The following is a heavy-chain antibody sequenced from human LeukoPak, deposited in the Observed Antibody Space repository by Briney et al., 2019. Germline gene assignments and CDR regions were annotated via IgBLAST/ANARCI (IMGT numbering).Heavy chain of an antibody. D-gene: IGHD1-1*01. V-gene: IGHV3-23*01. CDR1: GFTFSSYA. CDR3: AKDMAGKSLERLGDAFDI. J-gene: IGHJ3*02. CDR2: ISGSGGST. Sequence: GGSLRLSCAASGFTFSSYAMSWVRQAPGKGLEWVSAISGSGGSTYYADSVKGRFTISRDNSKNTLYLQMNSLRAEDTAVYYCAKDMAGKSLERLGDAFDIWGQGTMVTVSS.